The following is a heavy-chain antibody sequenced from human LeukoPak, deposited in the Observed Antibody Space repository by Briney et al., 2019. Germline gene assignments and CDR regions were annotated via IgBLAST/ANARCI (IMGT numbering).Heavy chain of an antibody. CDR2: ICTYNDNT. D-gene: IGHD6-19*01. Sequence: ASVKVSCKAPGYXFTSYGISWVRRAPGQGLEWMGWICTYNDNTNHAQKLQGRVTMTTDTSKSTAYMELRSLRSDDTAVYYCARGEGGAVAYYFDYWGQGILVTVSS. J-gene: IGHJ4*02. V-gene: IGHV1-18*01. CDR3: ARGEGGAVAYYFDY. CDR1: GYXFTSYG.